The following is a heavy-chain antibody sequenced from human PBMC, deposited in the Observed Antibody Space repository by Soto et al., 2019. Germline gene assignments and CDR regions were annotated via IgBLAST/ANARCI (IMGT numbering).Heavy chain of an antibody. CDR3: AGKDSSWYEDY. CDR1: GGSISSGGYY. V-gene: IGHV4-31*03. Sequence: QVQLQESGPGLVKPSQTLSLACTVSGGSISSGGYYWSWIRQHPGKGLEWIGYIYYRGSTYYNPSLKSRVTISVDTSKNQFSLKLSSVTAADTAVYYCAGKDSSWYEDYWGQGTLVTVSS. D-gene: IGHD6-13*01. J-gene: IGHJ4*02. CDR2: IYYRGST.